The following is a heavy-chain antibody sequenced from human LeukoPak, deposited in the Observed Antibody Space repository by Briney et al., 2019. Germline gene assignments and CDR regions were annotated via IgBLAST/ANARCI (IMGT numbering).Heavy chain of an antibody. CDR3: ARGSSSKYYDFWSGYFSTPHNWFDP. D-gene: IGHD3-3*01. Sequence: SETLSLICAVYGGSFSGYYWSWIRQPPGKGLEWIGEINHSGSTNYNPSLKSRVTISVDTSKNQFSLKLSSVTAADTAVYYCARGSSSKYYDFWSGYFSTPHNWFDPWGQGTLVTVSS. CDR1: GGSFSGYY. V-gene: IGHV4-34*01. J-gene: IGHJ5*02. CDR2: INHSGST.